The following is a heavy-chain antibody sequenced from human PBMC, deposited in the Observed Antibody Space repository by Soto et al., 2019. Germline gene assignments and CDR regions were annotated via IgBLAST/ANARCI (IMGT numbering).Heavy chain of an antibody. J-gene: IGHJ6*02. CDR2: ISGSGGST. D-gene: IGHD5-12*01. V-gene: IGHV3-23*01. CDR1: GFTFSSYA. CDR3: ATTVATPLDYYYGMDV. Sequence: PGGSLRLSCAASGFTFSSYAMSWVRQAPGKGLEWVSAISGSGGSTYYADSVEGRFTISRDNSKNTLYLQMNSLRAEDTAVYYCATTVATPLDYYYGMDVWGQGTTVTVSS.